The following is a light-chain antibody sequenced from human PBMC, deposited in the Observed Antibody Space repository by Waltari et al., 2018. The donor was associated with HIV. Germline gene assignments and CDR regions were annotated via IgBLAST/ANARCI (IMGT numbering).Light chain of an antibody. Sequence: QSELTQPPSVFGAPGQRVTISCSGTTSNIGAGSDVHWYQQLPGTAPKLLIYGDNNRPSGVPDRFSGSKSGTSASLTITWLQAEDEADYYCQSYDTSLSGSKVFGGGTKLTVL. CDR1: TSNIGAGSD. CDR3: QSYDTSLSGSKV. J-gene: IGLJ3*02. CDR2: GDN. V-gene: IGLV1-40*01.